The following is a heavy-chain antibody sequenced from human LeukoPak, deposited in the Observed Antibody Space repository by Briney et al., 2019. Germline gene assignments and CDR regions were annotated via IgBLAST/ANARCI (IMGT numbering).Heavy chain of an antibody. D-gene: IGHD6-13*01. Sequence: GASVKVSCKASGYTSTSYYIHWVRQAPGQGLEWMGIINPSGGSPRYAQKFQGRVTMTRDTSTSTFYMELRSLRSEDTAVYYCARDQKYGLSAAATDVWGKGTTVTVSS. J-gene: IGHJ6*04. CDR1: GYTSTSYY. CDR3: ARDQKYGLSAAATDV. CDR2: INPSGGSP. V-gene: IGHV1-46*01.